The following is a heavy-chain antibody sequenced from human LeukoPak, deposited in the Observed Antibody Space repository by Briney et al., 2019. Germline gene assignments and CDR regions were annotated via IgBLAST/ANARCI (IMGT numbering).Heavy chain of an antibody. V-gene: IGHV3-23*01. CDR3: AKDGFVSALRYFDWLSIDY. D-gene: IGHD3-9*01. CDR1: GFTFSSYA. Sequence: GGPLRLSCAASGFTFSSYAMSWVRQAPGKGLEWVSAISGSGGSTYYADSVKGRFTISRDNSKNTLYLQMNSLRAEDTAVYYCAKDGFVSALRYFDWLSIDYWGQGTLVTVSS. CDR2: ISGSGGST. J-gene: IGHJ4*02.